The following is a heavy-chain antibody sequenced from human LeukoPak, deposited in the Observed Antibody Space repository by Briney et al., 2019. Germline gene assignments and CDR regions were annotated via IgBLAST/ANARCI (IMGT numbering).Heavy chain of an antibody. CDR1: GFTFNSYP. CDR3: ATQGGNFDY. CDR2: ISASGGST. V-gene: IGHV3-23*01. J-gene: IGHJ4*02. Sequence: GGSLSLSCAASGFTFNSYPMSWVRQAPGKGLEWVSIISASGGSTYYADSVKGRFTISRDNSKNTLYLQMNSLRAEDTAVYYCATQGGNFDYWGQGTLVTVSS. D-gene: IGHD3-16*01.